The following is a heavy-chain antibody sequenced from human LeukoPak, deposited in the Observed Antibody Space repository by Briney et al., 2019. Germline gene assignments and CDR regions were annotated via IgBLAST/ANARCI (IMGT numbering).Heavy chain of an antibody. Sequence: SLRLSCAASGFTFDDYAMHWVRQAPGKGLEWVSGISWNSGSIGYADSVKGRFTISRDNAKNSLYLQMNSLRAEDMALYYCAKDIGAAGTTKTFSYWGQGTLVTVSS. V-gene: IGHV3-9*03. CDR1: GFTFDDYA. CDR2: ISWNSGSI. CDR3: AKDIGAAGTTKTFSY. J-gene: IGHJ4*02. D-gene: IGHD6-13*01.